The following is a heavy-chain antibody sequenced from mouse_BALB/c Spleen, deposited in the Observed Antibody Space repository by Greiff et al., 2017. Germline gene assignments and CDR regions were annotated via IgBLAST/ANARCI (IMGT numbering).Heavy chain of an antibody. J-gene: IGHJ4*01. Sequence: EVQLQESGPGLVKPSQSLSLTCTVTGYSITSDYAWNWIRQFPGNKLEWMGYISYSGSTSYNPSLKSRISITRDTSKNQFFLQLNSVTTEDTATYYCAREGGYDVLYAMDYWGQGTSVTVSS. CDR2: ISYSGST. CDR1: GYSITSDYA. D-gene: IGHD2-2*01. V-gene: IGHV3-2*02. CDR3: AREGGYDVLYAMDY.